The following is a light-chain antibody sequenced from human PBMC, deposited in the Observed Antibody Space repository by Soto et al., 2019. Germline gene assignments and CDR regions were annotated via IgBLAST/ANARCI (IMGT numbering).Light chain of an antibody. V-gene: IGKV1-5*01. CDR2: DAS. CDR3: QQSYSTPIT. Sequence: DIQMTQSPSTLSSAVGDRVTITCRASQSISRGLAWYQQKPGKAPNLLIYDASTLESGVPSRFSGSGSGTEFTLTISSLQPDHFATYYCQQSYSTPITFGQGTRLEIK. CDR1: QSISRG. J-gene: IGKJ5*01.